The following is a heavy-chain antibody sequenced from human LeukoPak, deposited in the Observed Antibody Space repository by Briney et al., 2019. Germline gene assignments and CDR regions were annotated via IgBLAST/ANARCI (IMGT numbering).Heavy chain of an antibody. V-gene: IGHV3-7*04. CDR3: ARATRWSFDS. CDR2: INPDGSQK. J-gene: IGHJ4*02. D-gene: IGHD1-26*01. CDR1: GFTFSNSY. Sequence: PGGSLRLSCGASGFTFSNSYLGWVRQTPGRGLEWVAYINPDGSQKFYVASMEGRFTISRDNAQSSLYLQMDSLRGEDSARYYCARATRWSFDSWGLGSLVTVSS.